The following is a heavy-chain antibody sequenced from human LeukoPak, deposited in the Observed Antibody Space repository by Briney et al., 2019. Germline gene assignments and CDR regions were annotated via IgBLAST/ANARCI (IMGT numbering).Heavy chain of an antibody. CDR1: GFTFSDYG. J-gene: IGHJ4*02. V-gene: IGHV3-33*01. D-gene: IGHD6-19*01. CDR2: IWYDDTNK. Sequence: PGGSLRLSCTASGFTFSDYGMHWVRQPPGKGLEWVAIIWYDDTNKNYADSVKGRFTISRDNSKNTLSLQMNSLRAEDTAVYYCASSGWWAANDYWGQGTLVTVSS. CDR3: ASSGWWAANDY.